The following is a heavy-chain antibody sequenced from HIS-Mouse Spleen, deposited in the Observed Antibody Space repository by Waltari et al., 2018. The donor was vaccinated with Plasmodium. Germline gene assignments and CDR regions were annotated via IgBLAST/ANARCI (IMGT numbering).Heavy chain of an antibody. CDR3: ARTTYSSSSAKYYYYGMDV. J-gene: IGHJ6*02. CDR1: GFSLSTSGMC. Sequence: VTLRESGPALVKPTQTLTLTCTFSGFSLSTSGMCVTWIRQPPGKALEWLARIDWDDDKYYSTSLTTRLTISKDTSKNQVVLTMTNLDPVDTSTYYCARTTYSSSSAKYYYYGMDVWGQGTTGTVSS. V-gene: IGHV2-70*11. D-gene: IGHD6-6*01. CDR2: IDWDDDK.